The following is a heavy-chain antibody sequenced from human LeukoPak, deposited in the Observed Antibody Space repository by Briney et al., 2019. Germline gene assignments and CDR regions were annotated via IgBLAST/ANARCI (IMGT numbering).Heavy chain of an antibody. CDR1: GFTFSSYW. CDR2: IKQDGSEK. CDR3: ARVRPLIPYGPFDY. V-gene: IGHV3-7*01. D-gene: IGHD3-10*01. Sequence: GGSLRLSCAASGFTFSSYWMSWVRQAPGKGLEWVANIKQDGSEKYYVDSVKGRFTISRDNAKNSLYLQMNSLRAEDTAVYYCARVRPLIPYGPFDYWGQGTLVTVSS. J-gene: IGHJ4*02.